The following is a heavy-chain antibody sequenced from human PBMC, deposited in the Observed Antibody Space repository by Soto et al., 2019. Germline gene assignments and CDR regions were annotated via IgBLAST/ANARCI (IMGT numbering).Heavy chain of an antibody. CDR1: GFTFKSFA. Sequence: QVHLVESGGGVVQPGGSLRLSCAASGFTFKSFAMHWVRQAPGKGLEWVAFISDDGSNQYFADSVTGRCTISRDNSEDTVSLQIDSLRPGDTAVYYCAKDRYSGSYSSYYFHHWGQGILVTVSS. J-gene: IGHJ4*02. V-gene: IGHV3-30*18. CDR3: AKDRYSGSYSSYYFHH. D-gene: IGHD1-26*01. CDR2: ISDDGSNQ.